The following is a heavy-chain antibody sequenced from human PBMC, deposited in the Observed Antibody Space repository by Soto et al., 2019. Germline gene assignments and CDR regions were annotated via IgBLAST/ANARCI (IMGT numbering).Heavy chain of an antibody. CDR1: GYTFTSYG. D-gene: IGHD3-3*01. Sequence: ASVKISCKASGYTFTSYGISWVRQAPGQGLEWMGWISAYNGNTNYAQKLQGRVTMTTDTSTRTAYMELRSLRSDDTAVYYCASLLRFLEWYWFEPWGEGTLVTVSS. CDR2: ISAYNGNT. J-gene: IGHJ5*02. CDR3: ASLLRFLEWYWFEP. V-gene: IGHV1-18*04.